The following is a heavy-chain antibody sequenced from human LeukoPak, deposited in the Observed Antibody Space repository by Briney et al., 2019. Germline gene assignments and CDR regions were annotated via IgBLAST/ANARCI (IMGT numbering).Heavy chain of an antibody. J-gene: IGHJ5*02. V-gene: IGHV1-69*01. Sequence: SVKVSCKASGDTFSIYAISWVRQAPGQGLEWMGEIIPIFGTANYAQKFQGRVTITADESTSTAYMELRSLRSEDTAVYYCARGGYCSSTSCFIDNWFDPWGQGTLVTVSS. D-gene: IGHD2-2*01. CDR3: ARGGYCSSTSCFIDNWFDP. CDR2: IIPIFGTA. CDR1: GDTFSIYA.